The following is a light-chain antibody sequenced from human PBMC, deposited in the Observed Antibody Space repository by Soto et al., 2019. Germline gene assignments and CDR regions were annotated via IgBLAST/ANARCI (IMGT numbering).Light chain of an antibody. Sequence: EIVLTQSPATLSLSPGERATLSCRASQSISSQLAWYQQKPGQAPRLLIHDASNRATGIPARFSGSGSSTDVTLTISSLEPEDFAVYCCQQRSNWPLTFGGGTQVQIK. CDR2: DAS. J-gene: IGKJ4*01. CDR3: QQRSNWPLT. V-gene: IGKV3-11*01. CDR1: QSISSQ.